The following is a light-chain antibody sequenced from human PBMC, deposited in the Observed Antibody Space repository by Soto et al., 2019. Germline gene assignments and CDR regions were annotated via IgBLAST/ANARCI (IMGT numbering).Light chain of an antibody. CDR2: DVS. CDR3: CSYTSSSTPWG. CDR1: SSDVGGYNY. J-gene: IGLJ1*01. V-gene: IGLV2-14*03. Sequence: QSVLTQPASVSGSPGQSITISCAGTSSDVGGYNYVSWYQQHPGKAPKLMIYDVSDRPSGVSNHISASKSGNTASLTISGLQAEDEADYYCCSYTSSSTPWGFGTGTKVTVL.